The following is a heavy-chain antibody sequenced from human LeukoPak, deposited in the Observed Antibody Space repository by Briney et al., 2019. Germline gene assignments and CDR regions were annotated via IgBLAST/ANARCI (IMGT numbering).Heavy chain of an antibody. Sequence: ASVKVSCKASGYTFTSYYMHWVRQAPGQGLEWMGIINPSGGSTSYAQKFQGRVTMTRDTSTSTAYMELRSVRSDDTAVYYCARDPNAMVTSLFDYWGQGTLVTVSS. CDR3: ARDPNAMVTSLFDY. D-gene: IGHD5-18*01. V-gene: IGHV1-46*01. CDR2: INPSGGST. CDR1: GYTFTSYY. J-gene: IGHJ4*02.